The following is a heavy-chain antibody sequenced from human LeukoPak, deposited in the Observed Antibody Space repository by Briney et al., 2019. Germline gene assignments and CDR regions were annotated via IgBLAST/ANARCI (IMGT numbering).Heavy chain of an antibody. CDR1: GFTFSDYY. V-gene: IGHV3-11*06. J-gene: IGHJ5*02. CDR3: AGESSSWDNWFDP. D-gene: IGHD6-13*01. CDR2: ISSSSSYT. Sequence: GGSLRLSCAASGFTFSDYYMSWIRQAPGKGLEWVSYISSSSSYTNYADSVKGRFTISRDNAKNSQYVQMNSLRAEDTAVYYCAGESSSWDNWFDPWGQGTLVTVSS.